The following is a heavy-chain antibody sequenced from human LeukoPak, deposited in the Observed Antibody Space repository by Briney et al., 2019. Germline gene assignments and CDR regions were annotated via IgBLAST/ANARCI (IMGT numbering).Heavy chain of an antibody. CDR1: GGSIRSGGYY. V-gene: IGHV4-31*03. CDR2: FYYRGRT. J-gene: IGHJ4*02. Sequence: SEPLSLTCTVSGGSIRSGGYYWSWIRPRQGEGLEWVGHFYYRGRTYSNPSLRSRLTISVDTSKNQFSLKLSSVTAADTAVYYCAGSYGSGSYYNSFGYWGQGTLVTVSS. CDR3: AGSYGSGSYYNSFGY. D-gene: IGHD3-10*01.